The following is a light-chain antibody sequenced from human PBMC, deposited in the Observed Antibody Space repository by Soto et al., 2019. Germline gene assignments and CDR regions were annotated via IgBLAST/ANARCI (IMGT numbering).Light chain of an antibody. CDR1: QTNNW. J-gene: IGKJ1*01. CDR3: QHYNSYPWT. CDR2: HAS. V-gene: IGKV1-5*01. Sequence: DIQMTQSPSTLSASIGDRVTITCRASQTNNWSAWYQQKPGKAPNLLIYHASNLETGVPSRFSGSAFGTEFTLTISSLQPDDFATYYCQHYNSYPWTFGQGTKVEIK.